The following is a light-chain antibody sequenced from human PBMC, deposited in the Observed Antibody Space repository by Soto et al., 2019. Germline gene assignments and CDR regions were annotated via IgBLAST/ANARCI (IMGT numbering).Light chain of an antibody. CDR3: QPYNNWPLT. V-gene: IGKV3-11*01. J-gene: IGKJ4*01. CDR2: YTS. Sequence: EIVLTQSPATLSLSPGERATLSCRASQSVSSYLAWYQQKPGQAPRLLIYYTSNRATGIPARFSGSGSGTDFTLTINSLAPEDFAIYYCQPYNNWPLTFGGGTKVDIK. CDR1: QSVSSY.